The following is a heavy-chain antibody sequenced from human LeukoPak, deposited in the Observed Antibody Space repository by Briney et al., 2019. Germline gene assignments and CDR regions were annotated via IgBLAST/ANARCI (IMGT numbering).Heavy chain of an antibody. CDR1: GSTFTSFY. V-gene: IGHV1-46*01. CDR2: INPSGGGT. D-gene: IGHD3-10*01. CDR3: ARDRGEGYYFDY. J-gene: IGHJ4*02. Sequence: GASVKVSCKASGSTFTSFYLHWVRQAPGQGLEWMGIINPSGGGTSYAQKFQGRLTMTRDTSTSTVYMELSSLRSEDTAVYYCARDRGEGYYFDYWGQGTLVTVSS.